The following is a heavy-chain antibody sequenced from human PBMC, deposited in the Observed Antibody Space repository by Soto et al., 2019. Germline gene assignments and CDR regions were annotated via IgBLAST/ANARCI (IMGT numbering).Heavy chain of an antibody. V-gene: IGHV4-59*01. CDR2: TSHTGST. CDR1: DDSFSNYY. J-gene: IGHJ5*02. D-gene: IGHD3-10*01. Sequence: SETLSLTCTVSDDSFSNYYWSWIRQPPGKGLEWIGYTSHTGSTKYNPSLKSRVTISVDTSKNQFSLKLSSVTAADTAVYYCARGIAWFGELLSFWFDPWGQGTLVTVSS. CDR3: ARGIAWFGELLSFWFDP.